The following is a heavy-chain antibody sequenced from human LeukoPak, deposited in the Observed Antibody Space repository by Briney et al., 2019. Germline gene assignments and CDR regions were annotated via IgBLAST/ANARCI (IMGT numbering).Heavy chain of an antibody. V-gene: IGHV3-73*01. Sequence: PGGSLRLSCAASGFTFSGSAMHWVRQASGKGLEWVGRIRSKANSYATAYAASVKGRFTVSRDDSKNTAYLQMNSLRAEDTAVYYCARDVVRGSFLYWGQGTLVTVSS. CDR3: ARDVVRGSFLY. D-gene: IGHD3-16*01. CDR2: IRSKANSYAT. CDR1: GFTFSGSA. J-gene: IGHJ4*02.